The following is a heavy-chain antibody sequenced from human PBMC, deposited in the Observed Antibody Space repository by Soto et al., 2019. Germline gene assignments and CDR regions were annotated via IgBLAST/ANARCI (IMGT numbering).Heavy chain of an antibody. J-gene: IGHJ4*02. V-gene: IGHV4-59*01. CDR3: ARAPASLYRRSWYYIDY. D-gene: IGHD6-13*01. CDR2: IYYSGST. Sequence: PSETLSLTCTVSGGSISSYYWSWIRQPPGKGLEWIGYIYYSGSTNYNPSLKSRVTISVDTSKNQFSLKLSSVTAADTAVYYCARAPASLYRRSWYYIDYRGPGTLVTVSS. CDR1: GGSISSYY.